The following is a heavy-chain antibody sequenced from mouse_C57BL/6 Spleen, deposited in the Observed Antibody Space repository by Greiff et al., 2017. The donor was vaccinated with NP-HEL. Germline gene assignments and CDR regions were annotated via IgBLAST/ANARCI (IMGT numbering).Heavy chain of an antibody. CDR3: ARCDGYYEAWFAY. CDR1: GYAFTNYL. D-gene: IGHD2-3*01. Sequence: VQLQQSGAELVRPGTSVKVSCKASGYAFTNYLIEWVKQRPGQGLEWIGVINPGSGGTNYNEKFKGKATLTADKSSSTAYMQLSSLTSEDSAVYFCARCDGYYEAWFAYWGQGTLVTVSA. CDR2: INPGSGGT. J-gene: IGHJ3*01. V-gene: IGHV1-54*01.